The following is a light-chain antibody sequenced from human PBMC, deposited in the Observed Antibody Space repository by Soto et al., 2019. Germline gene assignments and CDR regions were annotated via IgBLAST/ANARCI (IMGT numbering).Light chain of an antibody. Sequence: EIVMTQSPATLSVSPGERATLSCRASQSVSSNLAWYQQKPGQAPRLLIYGASTRATGIPAGFSGSGSGTEFTLTISSLQSEDFAVYYCQQYNNWPPLATFGQGTKLEIK. V-gene: IGKV3-15*01. CDR2: GAS. CDR3: QQYNNWPPLAT. CDR1: QSVSSN. J-gene: IGKJ2*01.